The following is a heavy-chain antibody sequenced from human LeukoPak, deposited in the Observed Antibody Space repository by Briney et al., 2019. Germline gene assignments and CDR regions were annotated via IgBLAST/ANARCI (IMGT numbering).Heavy chain of an antibody. CDR3: ARDRSSYGLDY. CDR2: INHSGST. D-gene: IGHD5-18*01. Sequence: SVTLSLTCAVYGGSLSGYYWSWIRQPPGKGLEWIGEINHSGSTNYNPSLKSRVTISVDTSKNQFSLKLSSVTAADTAVYYCARDRSSYGLDYWGQGTLVTVSS. CDR1: GGSLSGYY. V-gene: IGHV4-34*01. J-gene: IGHJ4*02.